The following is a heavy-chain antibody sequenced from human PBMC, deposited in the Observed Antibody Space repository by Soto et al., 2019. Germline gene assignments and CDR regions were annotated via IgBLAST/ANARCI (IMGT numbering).Heavy chain of an antibody. D-gene: IGHD6-13*01. CDR2: INPSGRT. CDR1: GGSISSGGYS. Sequence: QLQLQESGSGLVKPSQTPSLTCTVSGGSISSGGYSWGWIRQPPGKGLEWIGYINPSGRTYYNPSLKSGVNISVDRSKNQFSLKLSSVTAADTAVYYCASSHAGAHITAAVHWGQGTLVTVSS. CDR3: ASSHAGAHITAAVH. J-gene: IGHJ4*02. V-gene: IGHV4-30-2*01.